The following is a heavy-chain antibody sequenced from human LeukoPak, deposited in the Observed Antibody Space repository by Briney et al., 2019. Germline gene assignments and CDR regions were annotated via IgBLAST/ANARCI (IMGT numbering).Heavy chain of an antibody. CDR1: GYTFTGYY. CDR2: INPNSGGT. J-gene: IGHJ1*01. CDR3: AREGRAVTAIGGIGQH. V-gene: IGHV1-2*02. Sequence: AAPVKVSCKASGYTFTGYYMHWVRQAPGQGLEWMGWINPNSGGTNYAQKFQGRVTMTRDTSISTAYMELSRLRSDDTAVHYCAREGRAVTAIGGIGQHWGQGTLVTVSS. D-gene: IGHD2-21*02.